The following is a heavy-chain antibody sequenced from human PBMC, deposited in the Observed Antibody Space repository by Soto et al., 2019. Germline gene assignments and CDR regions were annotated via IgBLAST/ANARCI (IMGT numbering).Heavy chain of an antibody. CDR3: ASSDYYDSSGYQGDWFDP. Sequence: QVQLVQSGAEVRKPGSSVKVSCKASGDTPDIYSISWMRQVPGQGLEWMGGIIPIFGTANYAQKFQGRVTITADEFTSTAYMELSSLRSEDTAVYYCASSDYYDSSGYQGDWFDPWGQGTLVTVSS. CDR1: GDTPDIYS. D-gene: IGHD3-22*01. V-gene: IGHV1-69*01. J-gene: IGHJ5*02. CDR2: IIPIFGTA.